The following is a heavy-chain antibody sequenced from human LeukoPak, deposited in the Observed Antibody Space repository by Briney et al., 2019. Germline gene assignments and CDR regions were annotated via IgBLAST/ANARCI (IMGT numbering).Heavy chain of an antibody. CDR2: INPNSGGT. CDR1: GYTFTGYY. Sequence: ASVKVSCKASGYTFTGYYMHWVRQAPGQGLEWMGWINPNSGGTNYAQKFQGRVTMTRDTSISTAYMELSRLRSDDTAVYYCARAQSSGWYYFDYWGQGTLVTVSS. J-gene: IGHJ4*02. D-gene: IGHD6-13*01. CDR3: ARAQSSGWYYFDY. V-gene: IGHV1-2*02.